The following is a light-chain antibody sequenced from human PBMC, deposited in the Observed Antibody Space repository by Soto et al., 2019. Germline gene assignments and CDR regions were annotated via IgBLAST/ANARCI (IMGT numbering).Light chain of an antibody. V-gene: IGKV3-15*01. Sequence: EIVMTQSPATLSVSPGERTTLSCRASQSVSSNLAWYQQKPGQAPRLLIYGASTRATGIPARFSGSGSRTEFTLTISSLQSEDVAVYYCQQYYTWPLTFGGGTKVEIK. J-gene: IGKJ4*01. CDR3: QQYYTWPLT. CDR1: QSVSSN. CDR2: GAS.